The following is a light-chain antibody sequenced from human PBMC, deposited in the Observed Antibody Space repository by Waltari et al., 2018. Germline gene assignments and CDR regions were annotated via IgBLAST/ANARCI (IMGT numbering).Light chain of an antibody. CDR1: SSDIGS. Sequence: QSALTQPASVSGSPGQSITISCTGTSSDIGSVSWYQQHPGMAPKLMIYEGTKRPSGLSNRFSGPKSGNTASLTISGLQAEDDADYYCCSFAGGSSWVFGGGTKVTVL. CDR2: EGT. J-gene: IGLJ3*02. V-gene: IGLV2-23*01. CDR3: CSFAGGSSWV.